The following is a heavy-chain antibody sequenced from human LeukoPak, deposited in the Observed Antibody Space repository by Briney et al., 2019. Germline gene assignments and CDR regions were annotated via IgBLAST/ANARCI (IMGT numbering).Heavy chain of an antibody. CDR2: INNSGST. J-gene: IGHJ6*02. CDR3: ARVGGYCSSTSCYSSPRRYGMDV. Sequence: PSETLSLTCAVYGVSFSGYYWSWVRQPPGKGLEWLGEINNSGSTNYKTSLKSRVTISVDTSKNHFSLKLSSVTAADTAVYYCARVGGYCSSTSCYSSPRRYGMDVWGQGTTVTVSS. V-gene: IGHV4-34*01. CDR1: GVSFSGYY. D-gene: IGHD2-2*01.